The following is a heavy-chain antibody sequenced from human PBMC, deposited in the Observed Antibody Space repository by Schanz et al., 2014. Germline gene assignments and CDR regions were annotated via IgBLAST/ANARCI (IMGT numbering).Heavy chain of an antibody. Sequence: QVQLQESGPGLVKPSETLSLTCTVSGGSISSYYWSWIRLPPGKGLEWIGYMHNSGSTSYNPSLKSRVTISVDRSKNQFSLRLDSVTAADTAVYYCALREKPYGPFASWGQGALVTVSS. V-gene: IGHV4-59*12. CDR1: GGSISSYY. D-gene: IGHD3-10*01. CDR2: MHNSGST. J-gene: IGHJ4*02. CDR3: ALREKPYGPFAS.